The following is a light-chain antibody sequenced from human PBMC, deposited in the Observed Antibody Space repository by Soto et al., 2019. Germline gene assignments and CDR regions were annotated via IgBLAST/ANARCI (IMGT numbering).Light chain of an antibody. CDR2: GNS. J-gene: IGLJ1*01. CDR3: QSYDSSLSGYV. Sequence: QSVLTQPPSVSGAPGQRVTISCTGSSSNIGAGYDVHWYQQLPGTAPKLLIYGNSNRPSGVPDRFSGSKSGTSASLAITGLQAEDEAYYYCQSYDSSLSGYVFGTWTKVTVL. V-gene: IGLV1-40*01. CDR1: SSNIGAGYD.